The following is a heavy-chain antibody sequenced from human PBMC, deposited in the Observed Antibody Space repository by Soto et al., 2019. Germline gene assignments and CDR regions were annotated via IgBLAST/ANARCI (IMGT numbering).Heavy chain of an antibody. V-gene: IGHV3-30*18. Sequence: QVQLVESGGGVVQPGRSLRLSCAASGFTFSSYGMHWVRQAPGKGLEWVAVISDDGSNKYYADSVKGRFTISRDNSKNKLDLEMNSLRAEDTAVYYCAKVVPAARDSNWFDPLGPGTLVTVSS. CDR2: ISDDGSNK. CDR3: AKVVPAARDSNWFDP. D-gene: IGHD2-2*01. J-gene: IGHJ5*02. CDR1: GFTFSSYG.